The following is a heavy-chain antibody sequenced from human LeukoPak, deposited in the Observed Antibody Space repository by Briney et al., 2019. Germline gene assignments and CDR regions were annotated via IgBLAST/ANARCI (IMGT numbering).Heavy chain of an antibody. V-gene: IGHV3-23*01. CDR1: GFTFSDYA. CDR3: AKVYSVYYFDY. CDR2: ISGSGNST. J-gene: IGHJ4*02. Sequence: GGSLRLSCAASGFTFSDYAMNWVRQAPGKGLYWVSTISGSGNSTYYADSVKGRFTISRDNSKKTLYLQMNSLRAEDTAVYYCAKVYSVYYFDYWGQGTLVTVSS. D-gene: IGHD5/OR15-5a*01.